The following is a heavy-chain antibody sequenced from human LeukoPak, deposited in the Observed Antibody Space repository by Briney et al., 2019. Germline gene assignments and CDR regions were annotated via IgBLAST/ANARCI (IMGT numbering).Heavy chain of an antibody. D-gene: IGHD4-23*01. CDR2: IYTSGST. J-gene: IGHJ3*02. CDR3: TRFSPTTVVTPRPSPLDAFDI. Sequence: PSETLSLTCTVSGGSISSYYWSWIRQPAGKGLEWIGRIYTSGSTNYNPSLKSRVTMSVDTSKNQFSLKLSSVTAADTAVYYCTRFSPTTVVTPRPSPLDAFDIWGQGTMVTVSS. V-gene: IGHV4-4*07. CDR1: GGSISSYY.